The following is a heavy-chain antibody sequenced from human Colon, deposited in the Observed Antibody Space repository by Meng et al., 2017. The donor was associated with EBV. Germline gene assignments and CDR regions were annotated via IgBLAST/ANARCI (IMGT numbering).Heavy chain of an antibody. CDR3: ARGPYCGGDCYWFDP. Sequence: LLPPPQSRSPTWVVTGDSISSGDYSWSWIRQPPGQGLEWIGYIYHGGTTYNTSLKSRVTISVDNSKNQFSLRLTSVTAADTAVYYCARGPYCGGDCYWFDPWGQGTLVTVSS. CDR1: GDSISSGDYS. CDR2: IYHGGTT. J-gene: IGHJ5*02. V-gene: IGHV4-30-2*01. D-gene: IGHD2-21*02.